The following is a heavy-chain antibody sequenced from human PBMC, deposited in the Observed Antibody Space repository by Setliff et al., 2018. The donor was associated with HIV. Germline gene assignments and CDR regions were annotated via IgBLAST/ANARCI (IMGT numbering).Heavy chain of an antibody. V-gene: IGHV4-61*08. J-gene: IGHJ1*01. CDR3: ASPPAGSGYFFQH. Sequence: SETLSLTCTVSGGSIRSGDYYWSWIRQPPGKGLEWIGYIYYSGSTNYNPSLKSRVTISVDTSKNQFSLKLSSVTAADTAVYYCASPPAGSGYFFQHWGQGTLVTVSS. CDR2: IYYSGST. CDR1: GGSIRSGDYY. D-gene: IGHD3-22*01.